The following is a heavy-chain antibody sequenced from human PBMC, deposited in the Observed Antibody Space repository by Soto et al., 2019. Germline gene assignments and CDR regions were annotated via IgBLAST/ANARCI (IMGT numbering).Heavy chain of an antibody. J-gene: IGHJ4*02. CDR1: GDSMTSGGYY. V-gene: IGHV4-31*03. Sequence: QVQLQESGPGLVRPSQTLSLTCSVSGDSMTSGGYYWSWVRHHPGKGLEWVGSIYYTGDTYFNPSLKSRITVSMDTSKNQFSLRLRSVTAADTAVYYCARHGSYWGQGTLVAVSS. CDR3: ARHGSY. CDR2: IYYTGDT.